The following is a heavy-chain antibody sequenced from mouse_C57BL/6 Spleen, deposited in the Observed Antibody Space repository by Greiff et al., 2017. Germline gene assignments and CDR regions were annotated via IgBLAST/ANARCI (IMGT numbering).Heavy chain of an antibody. CDR3: ARGNYSNPLAY. V-gene: IGHV1-59*01. D-gene: IGHD2-5*01. J-gene: IGHJ3*01. CDR1: GYTFTSYW. Sequence: VQLQQPGAELVRPGTSVKLSCKASGYTFTSYWMHWVKQRPGQGLEWIGVIDPSDSYTNYNQKFKGKATLTVDTSSSTAYMQLSSLTSEDSAVYYCARGNYSNPLAYWGQGTLVTVSA. CDR2: IDPSDSYT.